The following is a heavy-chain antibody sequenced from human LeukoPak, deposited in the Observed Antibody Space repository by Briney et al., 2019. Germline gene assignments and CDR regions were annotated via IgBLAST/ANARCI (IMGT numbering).Heavy chain of an antibody. V-gene: IGHV4-59*01. CDR1: GGSISSYY. D-gene: IGHD5-18*01. CDR2: IYYSGST. CDR3: ARDGDTAMTNPDGYNYYYMDV. J-gene: IGHJ6*03. Sequence: SETLSLTCTVSGGSISSYYWSWIRQPPGKGLEWIGYIYYSGSTNYNPSLKSRVTISVDTSKNQFSLKLSSVTAADTAVYYCARDGDTAMTNPDGYNYYYMDVWGKGTTVTISS.